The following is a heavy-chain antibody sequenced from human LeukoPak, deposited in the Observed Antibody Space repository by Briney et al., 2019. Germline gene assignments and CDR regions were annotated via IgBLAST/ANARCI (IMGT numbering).Heavy chain of an antibody. CDR3: ARVDVVAEPLYYFDY. V-gene: IGHV3-20*04. Sequence: GGSLRLSCAASGFTFDDYGLSWVRQAPGKGLEWVSGINWNGGSTGYADSVKGRFTISRDNAKNSLYLQMNSLRAEDTALYYCARVDVVAEPLYYFDYWGQGTLVTVSS. CDR1: GFTFDDYG. CDR2: INWNGGST. D-gene: IGHD2-15*01. J-gene: IGHJ4*02.